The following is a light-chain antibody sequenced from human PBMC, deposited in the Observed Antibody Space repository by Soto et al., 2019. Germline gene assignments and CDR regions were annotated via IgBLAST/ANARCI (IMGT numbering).Light chain of an antibody. J-gene: IGLJ2*01. CDR1: SSDVGGYNY. Sequence: QSALTQPASVSGSPGQWITISCTGTSSDVGGYNYVSWYQQHPGKAPKLMIYDVSNRPSGVSNRVSGSKSGNTASMTISGLEAEDEADYYCSSFTSSTNPVFGGGTKLTVL. V-gene: IGLV2-14*01. CDR3: SSFTSSTNPV. CDR2: DVS.